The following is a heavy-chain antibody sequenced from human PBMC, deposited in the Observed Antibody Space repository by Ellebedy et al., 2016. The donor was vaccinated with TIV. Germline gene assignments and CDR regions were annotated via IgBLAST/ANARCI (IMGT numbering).Heavy chain of an antibody. CDR2: ISYDGTNE. Sequence: GESLKISCAASGFTFSDYAMHWARQAPGKGLEWVAVISYDGTNEKYAEPVKGRFTISRDNSKNSLYLQMNSLRAEDTAVYKCAKSYSNSPNFYYHHGLDVWGQGTTVTVSS. CDR3: AKSYSNSPNFYYHHGLDV. CDR1: GFTFSDYA. J-gene: IGHJ6*02. D-gene: IGHD4-11*01. V-gene: IGHV3-30*18.